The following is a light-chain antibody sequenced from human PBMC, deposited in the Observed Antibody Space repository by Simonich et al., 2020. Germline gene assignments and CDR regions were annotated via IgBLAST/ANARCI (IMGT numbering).Light chain of an antibody. J-gene: IGKJ1*01. CDR2: EVS. V-gene: IGKV2-29*03. CDR1: PSLLHSDGKTY. CDR3: MQGTHWPPWT. Sequence: DIVMTQTPLSLSVTPGQPASISCKSSPSLLHSDGKTYLYWYLQKPGQSPQLLIYEVSNRVSGVPDRLSGSGSGTDFTLKISRVEAEDVGVYYCMQGTHWPPWTFGQGTKVEIK.